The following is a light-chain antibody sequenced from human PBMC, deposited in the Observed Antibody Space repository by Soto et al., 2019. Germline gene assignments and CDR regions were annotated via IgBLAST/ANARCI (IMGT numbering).Light chain of an antibody. CDR2: WAS. V-gene: IGKV4-1*01. J-gene: IGKJ5*01. CDR3: QQYYSPPQP. CDR1: QRVLYSSNNKNY. Sequence: QSPDSLAVSLGERATINCKSSQRVLYSSNNKNYLAWYQQKPGQPPKLLIYWASTRESGVPDRFSGSGSGTDFTLTISSLQAEDVAVYYCQQYYSPPQPSGQGRRLAIK.